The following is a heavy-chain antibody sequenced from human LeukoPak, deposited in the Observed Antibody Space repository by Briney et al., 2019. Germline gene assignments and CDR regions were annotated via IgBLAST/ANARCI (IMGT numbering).Heavy chain of an antibody. D-gene: IGHD1-26*01. J-gene: IGHJ4*02. V-gene: IGHV3-7*01. CDR1: W. Sequence: GGSLRLSCATFWMTWVRQVPGKGLEWVANINREGNEKYYVDSVKGRFTIPRDNAKNSVDLQMDSLRVEDTAVYYCARVGTWELQRVFDFWGQGTLVTVSS. CDR2: INREGNEK. CDR3: ARVGTWELQRVFDF.